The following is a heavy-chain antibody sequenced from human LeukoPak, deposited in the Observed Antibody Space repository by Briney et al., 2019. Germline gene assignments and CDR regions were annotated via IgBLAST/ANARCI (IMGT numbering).Heavy chain of an antibody. V-gene: IGHV1-69*06. D-gene: IGHD6-19*01. Sequence: SVKVSCKASGGTFSSYAISWVRQAPGQGLEWMGGIIPIFGTANYAQKFQGRVTITADKSTSTAYMELSSLRSEDTAVYYCATGRRRQWLVYLDYWGQGTLVTVSS. J-gene: IGHJ4*02. CDR1: GGTFSSYA. CDR2: IIPIFGTA. CDR3: ATGRRRQWLVYLDY.